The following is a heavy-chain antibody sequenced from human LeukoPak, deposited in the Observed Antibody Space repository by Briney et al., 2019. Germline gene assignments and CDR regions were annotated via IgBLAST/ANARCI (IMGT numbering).Heavy chain of an antibody. CDR2: VSGTGSST. CDR3: AKEPVAGTGGAFDI. Sequence: TGGSLRLSCAASRFTFSSYAMSWVRQAPGRGLEWVSAVSGTGSSTYYADSVKGRFTISRDNSRNTLYLQMSSLRAEDTAVYYCAKEPVAGTGGAFDIWGQGTMVTVSS. V-gene: IGHV3-23*01. D-gene: IGHD6-19*01. CDR1: RFTFSSYA. J-gene: IGHJ3*02.